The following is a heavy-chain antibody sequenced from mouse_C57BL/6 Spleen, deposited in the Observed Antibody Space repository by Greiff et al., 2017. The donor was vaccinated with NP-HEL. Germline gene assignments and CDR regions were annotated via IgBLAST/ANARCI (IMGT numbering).Heavy chain of an antibody. Sequence: ESGPGLVKPSQSLSLTCSVTGYSITSGYYWNWIRQFPGNKLEWMGYISYDGSNNYNPSLKNRISITRDTAKNQFFLKLNSVTTEDTATYYCASAPYGPFDYWGQGTTLTVSS. V-gene: IGHV3-6*01. J-gene: IGHJ2*01. CDR3: ASAPYGPFDY. CDR1: GYSITSGYY. CDR2: ISYDGSN. D-gene: IGHD1-1*02.